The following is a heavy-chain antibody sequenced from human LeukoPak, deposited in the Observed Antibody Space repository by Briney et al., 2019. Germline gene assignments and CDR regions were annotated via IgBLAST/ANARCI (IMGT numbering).Heavy chain of an antibody. Sequence: GGSLRLSCAASGFTFSRYWMHWVRQAPGKGLVWVSRIDSDGSSTIYADSVKGRFTISRDNAKNTLKLQMNSLRAEDTALYYCARSGAPTPDYWGQGTLVIVSS. CDR3: ARSGAPTPDY. V-gene: IGHV3-74*01. CDR1: GFTFSRYW. D-gene: IGHD2-15*01. J-gene: IGHJ4*02. CDR2: IDSDGSST.